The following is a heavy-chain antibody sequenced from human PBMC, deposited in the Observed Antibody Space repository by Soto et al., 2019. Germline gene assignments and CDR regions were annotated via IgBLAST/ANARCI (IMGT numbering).Heavy chain of an antibody. J-gene: IGHJ5*02. D-gene: IGHD5-18*01. Sequence: SETLSLTCTVSGGSISSSSYYWGWIRQPPGKGLEWIGSIYYSGSTYYNPSLKSRVTISVDTSKNQFSLKLSSVTAADTAVYYCARHPAYVDTAMVNWFDPWGQGTLVTVSS. CDR3: ARHPAYVDTAMVNWFDP. CDR1: GGSISSSSYY. V-gene: IGHV4-39*01. CDR2: IYYSGST.